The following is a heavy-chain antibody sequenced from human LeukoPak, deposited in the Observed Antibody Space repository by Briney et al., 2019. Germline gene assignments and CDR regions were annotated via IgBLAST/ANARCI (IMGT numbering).Heavy chain of an antibody. CDR3: ARSIAVAGPDYFDY. D-gene: IGHD6-19*01. J-gene: IGHJ4*02. CDR1: GFTFSSYS. V-gene: IGHV3-21*01. Sequence: GGSLRLSCAASGFTFSSYSMNWVRQAPGKGLEWVSSISSSSSYIYYADSVKGRFTISRDNAKNSLYLQMNSLRAEDTAVYYCARSIAVAGPDYFDYWGQGTLVTVSS. CDR2: ISSSSSYI.